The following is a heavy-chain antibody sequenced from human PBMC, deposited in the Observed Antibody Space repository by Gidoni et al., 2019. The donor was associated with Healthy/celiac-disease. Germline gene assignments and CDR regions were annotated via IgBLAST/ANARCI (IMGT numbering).Heavy chain of an antibody. D-gene: IGHD3-22*01. CDR2: ISGTGGST. V-gene: IGHV3-23*01. CDR3: AKFLWITMIVVVLDY. Sequence: EVQLLESGGGLVQPGGSVRLSCAASGFTVSSYAMSWVRQDPGKGMEWVSAISGTGGSTYYAASVKGRFTISRDNSKNTLYLQMNSLRAEDTAVYYCAKFLWITMIVVVLDYWGQGTLVTVSS. CDR1: GFTVSSYA. J-gene: IGHJ4*02.